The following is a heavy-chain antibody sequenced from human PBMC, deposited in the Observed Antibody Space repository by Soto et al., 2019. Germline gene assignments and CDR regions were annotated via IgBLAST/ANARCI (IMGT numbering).Heavy chain of an antibody. D-gene: IGHD5-12*01. J-gene: IGHJ4*02. Sequence: ETLSLTCTVSGGSISSSSYYWGWIRQPPGKGLEWIGSIYYSGSTYYNPSLKSRVTISVDTSKNQFSLKLSSVTAADTAVYYCARTPYSGYDYNYFDYWGQGTLVTVCS. V-gene: IGHV4-39*01. CDR3: ARTPYSGYDYNYFDY. CDR1: GGSISSSSYY. CDR2: IYYSGST.